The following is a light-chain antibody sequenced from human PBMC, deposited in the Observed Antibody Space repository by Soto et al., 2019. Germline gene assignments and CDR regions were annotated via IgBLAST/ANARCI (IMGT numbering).Light chain of an antibody. CDR1: QSVPSDY. V-gene: IGKV3-20*01. CDR2: GAS. CDR3: QQYGGSPYT. J-gene: IGKJ2*01. Sequence: DIVLTQSPGTLSLSPGERATLSCRASQSVPSDYLAWYQQKPGQAPRLLLYGASNRATGIPDRFSGSGSGTDFALIISRLGLEDFAVYACQQYGGSPYTFGQGTKVDIK.